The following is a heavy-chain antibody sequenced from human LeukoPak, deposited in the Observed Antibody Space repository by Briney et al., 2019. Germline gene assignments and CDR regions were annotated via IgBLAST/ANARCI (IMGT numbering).Heavy chain of an antibody. CDR2: ISGGGYYI. CDR1: GFTFISYA. V-gene: IGHV3-23*01. D-gene: IGHD1-1*01. J-gene: IGHJ4*02. Sequence: PGGSLRLSCAASGFTFISYAMTWVRQTPGRGLEWVSAISGGGYYIYYGDSVRGRFTTSRDNSKNTLYLQMTNLRADDTGVYYCAKNRGTSLAFYDYWGQGTQVTVSS. CDR3: AKNRGTSLAFYDY.